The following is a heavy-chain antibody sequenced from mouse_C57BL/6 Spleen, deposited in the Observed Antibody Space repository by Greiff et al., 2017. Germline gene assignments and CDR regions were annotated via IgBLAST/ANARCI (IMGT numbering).Heavy chain of an antibody. CDR1: GYTFTEYT. Sequence: VQLQESGAELVKPGASVKLSCKASGYTFTEYTIHWVQQRSGQGLEWIGWFYPGSGSIKYNEKFKDKATLTADKAYSTVYMELSRLTAEDSAVYFCARHEANYGSRGYFDYWGQGTTLTVSS. CDR3: ARHEANYGSRGYFDY. CDR2: FYPGSGSI. V-gene: IGHV1-62-2*01. J-gene: IGHJ2*01. D-gene: IGHD1-1*01.